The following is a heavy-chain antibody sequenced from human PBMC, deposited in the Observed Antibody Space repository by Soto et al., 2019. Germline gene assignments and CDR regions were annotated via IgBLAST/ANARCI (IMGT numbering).Heavy chain of an antibody. CDR2: SHQSGNT. J-gene: IGHJ4*02. Sequence: QVQLQESGPGLVKPSGTLSLTCAVSGVSISSHDWWTWVRQPPGKGLEWIGESHQSGNTNYNSYLESRVTISVDKSKNQFSLKLTSVPVADPAVYYCATRDSSRFYWSQGTLVTVSS. D-gene: IGHD6-13*01. CDR1: GVSISSHDW. V-gene: IGHV4-4*02. CDR3: ATRDSSRFY.